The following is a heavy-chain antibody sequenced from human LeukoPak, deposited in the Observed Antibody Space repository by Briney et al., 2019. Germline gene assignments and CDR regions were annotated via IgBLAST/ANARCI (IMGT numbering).Heavy chain of an antibody. CDR3: AKDGVAPWLPTPGIAAAALYPDY. CDR1: GFTFSSYG. D-gene: IGHD6-13*01. V-gene: IGHV3-30*18. CDR2: ISYDGSNK. Sequence: GGSLRLSCAASGFTFSSYGMHWVRQAPGKGLEWVAVISYDGSNKYYADSVKGRFTISRDNSKNTLYLQMNSLRAEDTAVYYCAKDGVAPWLPTPGIAAAALYPDYWGQGTLVTVSS. J-gene: IGHJ4*02.